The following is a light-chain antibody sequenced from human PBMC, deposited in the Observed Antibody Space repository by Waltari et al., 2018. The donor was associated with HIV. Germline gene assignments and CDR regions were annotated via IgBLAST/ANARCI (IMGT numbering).Light chain of an antibody. CDR2: RDN. V-gene: IGLV1-47*01. CDR1: TSNLGSNY. CDR3: AAWDDSLSGSTWV. J-gene: IGLJ2*01. Sequence: QSVLTQPSSASGTPGQRVTMSCSGSTSNLGSNYVYWYQQLPGTAPKLLIYRDNQRPSGVPDRFSGSKSGTSASLAISGLRSEDEADYYCAAWDDSLSGSTWVFGGGTTVTVL.